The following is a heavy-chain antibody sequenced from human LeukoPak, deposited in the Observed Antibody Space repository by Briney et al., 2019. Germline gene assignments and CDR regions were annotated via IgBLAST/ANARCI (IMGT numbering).Heavy chain of an antibody. V-gene: IGHV4-59*01. CDR3: ARDFVELDYYYGMDV. D-gene: IGHD2-15*01. CDR1: GGSISSYN. CDR2: IYYSGST. J-gene: IGHJ6*02. Sequence: PSETLSLTCTVSGGSISSYNWSWIRQPPGKGLEWIGYIYYSGSTNYNPSPKSRVTISVDTSKSQFSLRLSSVTAADTAVYYCARDFVELDYYYGMDVWGQGTTVTVSS.